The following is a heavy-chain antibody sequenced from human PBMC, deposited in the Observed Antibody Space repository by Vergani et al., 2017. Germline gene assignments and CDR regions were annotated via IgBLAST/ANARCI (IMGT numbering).Heavy chain of an antibody. CDR3: ARVPGYSGYGYFDY. Sequence: QVQLQESGPGLVKPSETLSLTCTVSGGSISSYYWSWIRQPPGKGLDWSGYIYYSGSTNYNPSLKSLVTITVDTSKNQFSLKLSSVTAAATAVYYCARVPGYSGYGYFDYWGQGTLVTVSS. CDR1: GGSISSYY. V-gene: IGHV4-59*01. CDR2: IYYSGST. D-gene: IGHD5-12*01. J-gene: IGHJ4*02.